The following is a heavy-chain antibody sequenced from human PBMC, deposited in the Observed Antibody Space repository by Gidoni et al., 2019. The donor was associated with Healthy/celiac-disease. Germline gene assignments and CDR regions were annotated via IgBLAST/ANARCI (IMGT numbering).Heavy chain of an antibody. V-gene: IGHV3-21*01. Sequence: EVQLVESGGGLVTPGGSLSLSCAASGFPFSSYSMNWVRPAPGKGLGWVSSISSSSSYIYYADSVKGRVTISRDNAKNSLYLQMNSLRAEDTAVYYCARDGTVREFDYWGQGTLVTVSS. CDR3: ARDGTVREFDY. CDR2: ISSSSSYI. CDR1: GFPFSSYS. D-gene: IGHD1-26*01. J-gene: IGHJ4*02.